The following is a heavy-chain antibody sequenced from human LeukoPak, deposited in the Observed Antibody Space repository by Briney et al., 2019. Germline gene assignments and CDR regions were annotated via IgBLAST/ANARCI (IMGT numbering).Heavy chain of an antibody. J-gene: IGHJ5*02. CDR3: ARRTMTTGWFDP. Sequence: SETLSLTCTVSGGSISSSSYYWGWIRHPPGKGREWIGNVYYTGSTFYSPSLKSPVTISVDTSRSQFSLRLTSVTAADTSIYYCARRTMTTGWFDPWGQGTLVTVPS. V-gene: IGHV4-39*01. D-gene: IGHD4-11*01. CDR1: GGSISSSSYY. CDR2: VYYTGST.